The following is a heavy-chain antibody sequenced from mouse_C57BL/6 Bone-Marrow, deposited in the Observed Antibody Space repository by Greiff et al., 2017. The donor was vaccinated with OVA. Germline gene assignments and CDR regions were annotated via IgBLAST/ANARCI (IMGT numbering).Heavy chain of an antibody. CDR2: ISSGGDYI. J-gene: IGHJ1*03. Sequence: EVQVVESGEGLVKPGGSLKLSCAASGFTFSSYAMSWVRQTPEKRLEWVAYISSGGDYIYYADTVKGRFTISRDNARTTLYLQMSSLKSEDTAMYYCTRVERYFDVWGTGTTVTVSS. CDR3: TRVERYFDV. CDR1: GFTFSSYA. V-gene: IGHV5-9-1*02.